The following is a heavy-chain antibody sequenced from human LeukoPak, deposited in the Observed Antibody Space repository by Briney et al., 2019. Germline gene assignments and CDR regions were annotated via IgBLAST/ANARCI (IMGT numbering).Heavy chain of an antibody. CDR2: ARYDGMGK. Sequence: GGSLRLSRAASGFAFSSYGMHWVRQAPGTGLEWVAFARYDGMGKYYADSVKGRFTISRDNSKDTLYLQINSLIIDDTAVYYCAKSYGASFFDLWGQGTLVTVSS. J-gene: IGHJ4*02. CDR3: AKSYGASFFDL. V-gene: IGHV3-30*02. CDR1: GFAFSSYG. D-gene: IGHD4/OR15-4a*01.